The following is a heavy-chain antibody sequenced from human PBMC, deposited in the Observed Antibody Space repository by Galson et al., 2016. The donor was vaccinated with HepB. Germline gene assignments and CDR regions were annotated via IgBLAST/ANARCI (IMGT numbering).Heavy chain of an antibody. CDR1: GFTFSSYD. CDR3: AKDYSGYYFDGTGYYNAFDY. V-gene: IGHV3-23*01. CDR2: IRGSGGST. J-gene: IGHJ4*02. D-gene: IGHD3-22*01. Sequence: SLRLSCAASGFTFSSYDMSWVRQAPGKGLEWVSAIRGSGGSTFYADSVKGRFTISRDNSMNTLYLQMNSLRAEDTAVYYCAKDYSGYYFDGTGYYNAFDYWGQGALVTVSS.